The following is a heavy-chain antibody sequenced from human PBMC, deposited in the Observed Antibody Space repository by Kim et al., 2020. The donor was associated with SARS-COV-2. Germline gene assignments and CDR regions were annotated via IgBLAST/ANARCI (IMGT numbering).Heavy chain of an antibody. Sequence: YADSVEGRFTIPRDNAKNTLYLQMNSLRAEDTAVYYWTRSGGCDARADYWGQGTLVTVPS. CDR3: TRSGGCDARADY. D-gene: IGHD1-26*01. V-gene: IGHV3-74*01. J-gene: IGHJ4*02.